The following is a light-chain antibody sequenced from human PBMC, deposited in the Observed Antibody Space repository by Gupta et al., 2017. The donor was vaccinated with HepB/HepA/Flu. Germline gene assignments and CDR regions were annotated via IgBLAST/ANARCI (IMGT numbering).Light chain of an antibody. Sequence: DFQMTQSASSLSASVGDRVTITCRASQGISNYLAWYQQKPGKVPKLLIYAASTLQSGVPSRFSGSGSGTDFTLTISSLQPEDVATYYCKKYNSAPRTFGQGTKVGIK. V-gene: IGKV1-27*01. CDR3: KKYNSAPRT. CDR2: AAS. CDR1: QGISNY. J-gene: IGKJ1*01.